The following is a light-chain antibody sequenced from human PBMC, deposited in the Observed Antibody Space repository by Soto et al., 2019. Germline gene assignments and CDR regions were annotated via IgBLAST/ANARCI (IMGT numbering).Light chain of an antibody. J-gene: IGKJ5*01. CDR2: DAY. Sequence: EVVLTQSPVTLSLSPGERATLSCRASQSFRGLLAWYQQKPGQAPRTLIYDAYNRATGIPHRFSGSGSGTDLTLTISSLEPEDSAVYYCQXRHMWPITCGQGTRLEIK. CDR3: QXRHMWPIT. CDR1: QSFRGL. V-gene: IGKV3-11*01.